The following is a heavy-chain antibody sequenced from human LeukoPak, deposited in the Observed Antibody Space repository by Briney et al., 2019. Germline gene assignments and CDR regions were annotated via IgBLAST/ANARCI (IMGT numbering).Heavy chain of an antibody. J-gene: IGHJ6*03. D-gene: IGHD3-10*01. CDR1: GYTFTSYY. CDR3: AREKVTMVRGVQEGYYYYYYMDV. V-gene: IGHV1-46*01. Sequence: GASVKVSCKASGYTFTSYYMHWVRQAPGQGLEWMGIINPSGGSTSYAQKFQGRVTMTRDTSTSTVYMELSSLRSEDTALYYCAREKVTMVRGVQEGYYYYYYMDVWGKGTTVTVSS. CDR2: INPSGGST.